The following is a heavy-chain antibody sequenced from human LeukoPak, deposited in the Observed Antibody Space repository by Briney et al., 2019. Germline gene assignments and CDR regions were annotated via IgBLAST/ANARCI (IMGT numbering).Heavy chain of an antibody. Sequence: SVKVSCKASGGTFSSYAISWVRQAPGQGLEWMGGIIPIFGTANYAQKFQGRVTITTDESTSTAYMEPSSLRSEDTAVYYCARQPAAGRKYYFDYWGQGTLVTVSS. D-gene: IGHD6-13*01. CDR1: GGTFSSYA. CDR2: IIPIFGTA. V-gene: IGHV1-69*05. J-gene: IGHJ4*02. CDR3: ARQPAAGRKYYFDY.